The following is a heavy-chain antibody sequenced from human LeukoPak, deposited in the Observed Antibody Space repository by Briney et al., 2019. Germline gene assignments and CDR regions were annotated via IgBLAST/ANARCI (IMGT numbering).Heavy chain of an antibody. V-gene: IGHV3-30*18. CDR1: GFTFSSHG. CDR2: ISYDGSNK. D-gene: IGHD2-15*01. Sequence: GGSLRLSCAASGFTFSSHGMHWIRQAPGKGLEWVAVISYDGSNKYYADSVKGRFTISRDNSKNTLYLQMNSLRAEDMAVYYCAKGSLYYGMDVWGQGTTVTVSS. CDR3: AKGSLYYGMDV. J-gene: IGHJ6*02.